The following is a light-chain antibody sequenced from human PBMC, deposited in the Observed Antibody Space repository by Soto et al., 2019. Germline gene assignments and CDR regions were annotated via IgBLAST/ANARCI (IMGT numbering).Light chain of an antibody. J-gene: IGKJ4*01. CDR2: GAS. V-gene: IGKV3-15*01. CDR3: QQYNNWPPLT. Sequence: EFVLTQSPGTLSLSPGERATLSCRTSKSFTSRSLAWYQHKPGLAPRLLIYGASTRATGIPARFSVRGSGTEFTLTISSLHSEDFAVYYCQQYNNWPPLTFGGGTKVDIK. CDR1: KSFTSRS.